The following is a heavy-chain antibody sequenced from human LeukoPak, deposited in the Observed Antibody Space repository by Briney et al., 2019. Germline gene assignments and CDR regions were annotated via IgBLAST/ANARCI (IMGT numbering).Heavy chain of an antibody. CDR2: IYYSGST. J-gene: IGHJ4*02. V-gene: IGHV4-61*01. CDR1: GGSVSSGSYY. CDR3: AREVGGSYDYFGY. D-gene: IGHD1-26*01. Sequence: PSETLSLTCTVSGGSVSSGSYYWSWIRQPPGKGLEWIGYIYYSGSTNYNPSLKSRVTISVDTSKNQFSLKLSSVTAADTAVYYCAREVGGSYDYFGYWGQGTLVTVSS.